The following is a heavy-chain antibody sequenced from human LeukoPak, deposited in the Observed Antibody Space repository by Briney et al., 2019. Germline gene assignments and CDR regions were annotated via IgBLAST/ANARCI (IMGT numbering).Heavy chain of an antibody. D-gene: IGHD2/OR15-2a*01. CDR3: ARDVSIYGYYYYGMDV. CDR2: ISSSSSYI. CDR1: GSTFSSYS. V-gene: IGHV3-21*01. Sequence: GGSLRLSCAASGSTFSSYSMNWVRQAPGKGLEWVSSISSSSSYIYYADSVKGRFTISRDNAKNSLYLQMNSLRAEDTAVYYCARDVSIYGYYYYGMDVWGQGTTVTVSS. J-gene: IGHJ6*02.